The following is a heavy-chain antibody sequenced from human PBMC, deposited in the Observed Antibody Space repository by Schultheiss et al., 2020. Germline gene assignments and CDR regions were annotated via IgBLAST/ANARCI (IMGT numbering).Heavy chain of an antibody. Sequence: GGSLRLSCAASGFTFSNAWMSWVRQAPGKGLEWVSAISGSGGSTYYADSVKGRFTISRDNSKNTLYLQMNSLRAEDTAVYYCAMRPAYCGGDCYPGYFQHWGQGTLVTVSS. CDR2: ISGSGGST. V-gene: IGHV3-23*01. D-gene: IGHD2-21*02. J-gene: IGHJ1*01. CDR3: AMRPAYCGGDCYPGYFQH. CDR1: GFTFSNAW.